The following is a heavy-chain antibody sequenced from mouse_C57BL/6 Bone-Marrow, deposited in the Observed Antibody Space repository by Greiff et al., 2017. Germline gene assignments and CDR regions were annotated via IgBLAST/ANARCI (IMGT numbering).Heavy chain of an antibody. J-gene: IGHJ3*01. V-gene: IGHV14-4*01. CDR3: TRIAY. Sequence: EVQLQQSGAELVRPGASVKLSCTASGFNIKDDYMHWVKQRPEQGLEWIGWIVPENGDTEYASKFQGKATITVDTSSNTAYLQLSRLTSEDTAVYYCTRIAYWGQGTLVTVSA. CDR2: IVPENGDT. CDR1: GFNIKDDY.